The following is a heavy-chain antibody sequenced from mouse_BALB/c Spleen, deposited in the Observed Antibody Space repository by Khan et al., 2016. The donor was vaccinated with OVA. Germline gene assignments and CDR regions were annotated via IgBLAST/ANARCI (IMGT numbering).Heavy chain of an antibody. CDR3: ARLAYYYDSEGFDY. V-gene: IGHV5-6*01. CDR1: GFTFSTYG. CDR2: ISSGGSYT. J-gene: IGHJ3*01. Sequence: EVELVESGGDLVKPEGSLKLSCAASGFTFSTYGMSWVRPTPDKRLEWVATISSGGSYTYYPDSVQGRFTISRDNAKNTLYLQMSSLKSEDTAMFYCARLAYYYDSEGFDYWGQGTLVTVSA. D-gene: IGHD1-1*01.